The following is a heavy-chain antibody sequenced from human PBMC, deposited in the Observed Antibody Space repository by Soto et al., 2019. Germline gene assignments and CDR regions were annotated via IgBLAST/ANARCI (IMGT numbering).Heavy chain of an antibody. CDR1: GGTFGSYA. D-gene: IGHD2-8*02. Sequence: QVQLVQSGAEVKKPGSSVKVSCKASGGTFGSYAISWVRQAPGQGLEWMGGIIPIFGTANYAQKFQGRVTITADESTRIAYRELSSRRSEDTAVYYCAKDTRRYCTAGTCVPGFDPWGQGTLVTVSS. J-gene: IGHJ5*02. V-gene: IGHV1-69*01. CDR3: AKDTRRYCTAGTCVPGFDP. CDR2: IIPIFGTA.